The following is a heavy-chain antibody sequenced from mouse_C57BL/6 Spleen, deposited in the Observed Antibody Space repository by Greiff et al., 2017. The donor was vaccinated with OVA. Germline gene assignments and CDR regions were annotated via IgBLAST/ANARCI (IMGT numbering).Heavy chain of an antibody. D-gene: IGHD2-1*01. V-gene: IGHV14-1*01. J-gene: IGHJ2*01. CDR3: TTIYYGNQGDY. CDR1: GFNIKDYY. Sequence: VQLQQSGAELVRPGASVKLSCTASGFNIKDYYMHWVKQRPEQGLEWIGRIDPEDGDTEYAPKFQGKATMTADTSSNTAYLQLSSLTSEDTAVYYCTTIYYGNQGDYWGQGTTLTVSA. CDR2: IDPEDGDT.